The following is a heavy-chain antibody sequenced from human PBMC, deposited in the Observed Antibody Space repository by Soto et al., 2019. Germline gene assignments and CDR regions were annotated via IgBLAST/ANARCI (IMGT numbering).Heavy chain of an antibody. Sequence: GGSLRLSCAASGFTFSNAWMSWVRQAPGKGLEWVGRIKSKTDGGTTDYAAPVKGRFTISRDDSKNTLYLQMNSLKTEDTAVYYCTTDRIVVVPAAPHHWGQGTLVTVSS. V-gene: IGHV3-15*01. CDR1: GFTFSNAW. D-gene: IGHD2-2*01. CDR2: IKSKTDGGTT. CDR3: TTDRIVVVPAAPHH. J-gene: IGHJ5*02.